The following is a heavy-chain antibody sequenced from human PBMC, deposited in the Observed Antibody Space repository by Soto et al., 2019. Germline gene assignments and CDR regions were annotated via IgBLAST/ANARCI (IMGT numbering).Heavy chain of an antibody. Sequence: GASVKLSCKASGYRFTSYAMHWVRQAPGQRLEWMGWINAGNGNTKYSQKFQGRVTITRDTSASTAYMELSSLRSEDTAVYYCARGLSADFWSVTKVAWFDPWGQGTLVTVSS. CDR1: GYRFTSYA. CDR2: INAGNGNT. D-gene: IGHD3-3*01. CDR3: ARGLSADFWSVTKVAWFDP. J-gene: IGHJ5*02. V-gene: IGHV1-3*01.